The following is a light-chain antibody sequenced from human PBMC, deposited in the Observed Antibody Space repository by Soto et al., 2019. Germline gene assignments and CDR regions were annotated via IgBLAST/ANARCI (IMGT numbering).Light chain of an antibody. J-gene: IGKJ4*01. CDR3: QKHDNYPLT. CDR1: QGISSY. CDR2: AAS. V-gene: IGKV1-9*01. Sequence: EIQLTQSPSFLSASVGDRVTITCRASQGISSYLAWYQQKPGKGPKLLIYAASTLQSGVPSRFSGSGSGTEFTLTISSLQPEDFATYYCQKHDNYPLTFGGGTKVEIK.